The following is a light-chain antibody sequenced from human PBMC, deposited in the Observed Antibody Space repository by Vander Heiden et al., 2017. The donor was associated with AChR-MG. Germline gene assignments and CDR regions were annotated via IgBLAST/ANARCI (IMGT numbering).Light chain of an antibody. CDR1: SGPVSTSYY. J-gene: IGLJ3*02. Sequence: QTVVTQEPSFSVSPGGTVTLTCCLSSGPVSTSYYPSWYQQTPGQAPRTLIYSTNIRSSGVPDRFSGSILGNKAALTITGAQADDESDYYCVLYMGSGTWMFGGGTKLTVL. CDR3: VLYMGSGTWM. V-gene: IGLV8-61*01. CDR2: STN.